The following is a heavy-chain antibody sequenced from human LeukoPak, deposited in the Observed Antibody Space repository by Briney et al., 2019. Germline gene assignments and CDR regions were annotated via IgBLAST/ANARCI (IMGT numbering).Heavy chain of an antibody. CDR1: GYSFSSYW. Sequence: GESLKISCKGSGYSFSSYWIAWVRQLPGKGLEWMGIIYPGDSDTTYSPSFQGQVTISADKSISTAYLQWNSLKASDTAMYFCARRRSSTLIDYWGQGTLVTVSS. CDR2: IYPGDSDT. D-gene: IGHD3-10*01. CDR3: ARRRSSTLIDY. V-gene: IGHV5-51*01. J-gene: IGHJ4*02.